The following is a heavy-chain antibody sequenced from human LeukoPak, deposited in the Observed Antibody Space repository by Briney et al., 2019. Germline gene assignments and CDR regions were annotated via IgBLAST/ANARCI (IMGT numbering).Heavy chain of an antibody. CDR3: ARSSPVYDFWSGYYKGYFDY. CDR1: GGSISSYY. V-gene: IGHV4-4*09. CDR2: ICTSGST. Sequence: SETLSLTCTVSGGSISSYYWSWIRQPPGKGLEWTGYICTSGSTNYNPSLKSRVTISVDTSKNQFSLKLSSVTAADTAVYYCARSSPVYDFWSGYYKGYFDYWGQGTLVTVSS. D-gene: IGHD3-3*01. J-gene: IGHJ4*02.